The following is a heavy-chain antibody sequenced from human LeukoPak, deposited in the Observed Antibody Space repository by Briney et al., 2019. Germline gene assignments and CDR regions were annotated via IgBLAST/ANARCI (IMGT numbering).Heavy chain of an antibody. Sequence: SETLSLTCTASGGSISSYYWSWIRQPAGKGLEWIGRIYTSGSTNYNPSLKSRVTMSVDTSKNQFSLKLSSVTAADTAVYYCERGSIPHYYYDSSGYYSDLPFDYWGQGTLVTVSS. CDR3: ERGSIPHYYYDSSGYYSDLPFDY. J-gene: IGHJ4*02. CDR2: IYTSGST. CDR1: GGSISSYY. D-gene: IGHD3-22*01. V-gene: IGHV4-4*07.